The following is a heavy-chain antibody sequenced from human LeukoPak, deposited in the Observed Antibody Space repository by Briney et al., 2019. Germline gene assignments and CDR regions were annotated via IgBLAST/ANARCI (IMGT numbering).Heavy chain of an antibody. CDR2: IYYSGST. CDR1: GGSISSYY. J-gene: IGHJ6*02. D-gene: IGHD4-17*01. V-gene: IGHV4-59*01. CDR3: ARVNGDPLYYYYGMDV. Sequence: PSETLSLTCTVSGGSISSYYWSWIRQPPGKGLEWIGYIYYSGSTMYNPSLKSRVTISVDTSKNQFSLNLNSVTAADTAVYYCARVNGDPLYYYYGMDVWGQGTTVTVSS.